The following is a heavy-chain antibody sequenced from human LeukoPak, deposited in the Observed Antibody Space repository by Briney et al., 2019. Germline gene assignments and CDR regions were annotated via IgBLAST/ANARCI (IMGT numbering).Heavy chain of an antibody. CDR3: ARDGGYTSGYYENNIFDY. CDR1: GGSTSSSSYY. V-gene: IGHV4-39*07. Sequence: SETLSLTCTVSGGSTSSSSYYWGWIRQPPGKGLEWIGSIYYSGSTYYNPSLKSRVTISVDTSKNQFSLRLSSVTAADTAVYHCARDGGYTSGYYENNIFDYWGQGTLVTVSS. D-gene: IGHD6-19*01. J-gene: IGHJ4*02. CDR2: IYYSGST.